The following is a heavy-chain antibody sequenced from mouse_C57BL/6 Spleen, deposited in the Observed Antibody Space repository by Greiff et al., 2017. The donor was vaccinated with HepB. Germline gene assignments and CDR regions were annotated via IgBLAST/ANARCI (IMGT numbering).Heavy chain of an antibody. J-gene: IGHJ2*01. CDR1: GYTFTSYW. V-gene: IGHV1-64*01. CDR2: IHPNSGST. Sequence: QVQLQQPGAELVKPGASVKLSCKASGYTFTSYWMHWVKQRPGQGLEWIGMIHPNSGSTNYNEKFKSKATLTVDKSSSTAYMQLSILTSEDSAVYYCAVITTVVATYDYWGHGTTLTVSS. D-gene: IGHD1-1*01. CDR3: AVITTVVATYDY.